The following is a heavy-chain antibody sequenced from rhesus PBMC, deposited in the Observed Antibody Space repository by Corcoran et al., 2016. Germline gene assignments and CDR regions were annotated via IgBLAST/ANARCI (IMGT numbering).Heavy chain of an antibody. CDR1: GFTFSSYD. CDR3: TRDQVYRI. D-gene: IGHD1-1-1*01. J-gene: IGHJ4*01. Sequence: EVQLVESGGGLVQPGGSLRLSCAASGFTFSSYDMSWVRQAPGKGLEWVSYISINGKTRYYADSVKGRFTISRANAKNSLSLQMSSLRAEDTAVYYCTRDQVYRIWGQGVLVTVSS. V-gene: IGHV3-136*01. CDR2: ISINGKTR.